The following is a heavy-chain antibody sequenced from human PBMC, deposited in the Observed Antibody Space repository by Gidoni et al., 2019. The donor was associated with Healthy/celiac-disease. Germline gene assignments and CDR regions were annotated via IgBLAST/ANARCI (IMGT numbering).Heavy chain of an antibody. CDR3: ARRDRVAAADDY. D-gene: IGHD6-13*01. J-gene: IGHJ4*02. Sequence: QLQLQESGPGLVKPSETLSLTCTVSGGSISSSSYYWGWIRQPPGKGLEWIGSIYYSGSTYYNPSLKSRVTISVDTSKNQFSLKLSSVTAADTAVYYCARRDRVAAADDYWGQGTLVTVSS. CDR2: IYYSGST. V-gene: IGHV4-39*01. CDR1: GGSISSSSYY.